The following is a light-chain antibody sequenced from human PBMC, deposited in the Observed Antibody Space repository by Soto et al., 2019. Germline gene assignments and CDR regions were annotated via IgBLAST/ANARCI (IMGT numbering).Light chain of an antibody. J-gene: IGKJ1*01. CDR2: AAS. CDR1: QDISNY. CDR3: LQHNAYPWT. Sequence: DIQMTQSPSAMSASVGDRVTITCRASQDISNYLAWFQQKPGQVPKRLIYAASSLQSGVPSRFSGSGSGTEFTLTISSLQPEDFATYYCLQHNAYPWTLGQGTKVDIK. V-gene: IGKV1-17*03.